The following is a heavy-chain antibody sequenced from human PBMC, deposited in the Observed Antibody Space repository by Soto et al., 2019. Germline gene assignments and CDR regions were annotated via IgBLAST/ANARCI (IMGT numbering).Heavy chain of an antibody. V-gene: IGHV3-7*01. CDR2: IKQDGSWK. D-gene: IGHD3-22*01. J-gene: IGHJ6*02. CDR3: ARVVVVIPPGYYYAMDV. CDR1: GFTFSSYW. Sequence: SLRLSCAASGFTFSSYWMSWVRQAPGKGLEWVANIKQDGSWKRYVDSVKGRFTISRDNGKNSLFLQMSSLRDEDTAVYYCARVVVVIPPGYYYAMDVWGQGTTVTVSS.